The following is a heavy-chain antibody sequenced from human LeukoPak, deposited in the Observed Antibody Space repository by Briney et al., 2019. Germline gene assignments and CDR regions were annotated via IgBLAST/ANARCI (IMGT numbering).Heavy chain of an antibody. CDR2: IYTSGST. CDR3: ASLGVINP. CDR1: GGSINSGSYY. V-gene: IGHV4-61*02. Sequence: NPSETLSLTCTVSGGSINSGSYYWSWIRQPAGKGLEWIGRIYTSGSTNYNPSLKSRVTISVDTSKNQFSLKLSSVTAADTAVYYCASLGVINPWGQGTLVTVSS. J-gene: IGHJ5*02. D-gene: IGHD3-3*01.